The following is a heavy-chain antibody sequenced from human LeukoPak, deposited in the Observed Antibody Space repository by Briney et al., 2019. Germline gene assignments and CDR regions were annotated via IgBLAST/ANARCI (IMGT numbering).Heavy chain of an antibody. CDR3: AKRRCDSSGHFDS. V-gene: IGHV3-23*01. J-gene: IGHJ4*02. CDR2: ISGGGAST. Sequence: GGTQRLSCVASGYTFGNYGLRWVRKAPGKGLEWVSAISGGGASTDYAESVKGRFTISRDNSKNTLFLRMNSLRAEDTAVYYCAKRRCDSSGHFDSWGQGTLVTVSS. D-gene: IGHD3-22*01. CDR1: GYTFGNYG.